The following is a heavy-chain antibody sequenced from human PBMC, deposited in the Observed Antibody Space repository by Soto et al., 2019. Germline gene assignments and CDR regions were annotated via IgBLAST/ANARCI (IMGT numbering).Heavy chain of an antibody. CDR3: AKDAASYGSGSYYGY. V-gene: IGHV3-23*01. D-gene: IGHD3-10*01. J-gene: IGHJ4*02. Sequence: GGSLRLSCAASGFTFSSYAMSWVRQAPGKRLEWVSAIRGSGGSTYYADSVKGRFTISRDNSKNTLYLQMNSLRAEDTAVYYCAKDAASYGSGSYYGYWGQGTLVTVSS. CDR2: IRGSGGST. CDR1: GFTFSSYA.